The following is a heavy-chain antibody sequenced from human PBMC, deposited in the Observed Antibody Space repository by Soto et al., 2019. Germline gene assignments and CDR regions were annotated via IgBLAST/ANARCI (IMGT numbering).Heavy chain of an antibody. CDR2: IIPISGTA. CDR1: GGTFSTYA. D-gene: IGHD5-18*01. V-gene: IGHV1-69*13. J-gene: IGHJ6*02. Sequence: SVKVSCKASGGTFSTYAISWVRQAPGQGLEWMGGIIPISGTAKYAQKFQGRVTITADESTTTAYMELSSLRSEDTAVYYCARYGYSYGKYYGMDVWGQGTTVTVSS. CDR3: ARYGYSYGKYYGMDV.